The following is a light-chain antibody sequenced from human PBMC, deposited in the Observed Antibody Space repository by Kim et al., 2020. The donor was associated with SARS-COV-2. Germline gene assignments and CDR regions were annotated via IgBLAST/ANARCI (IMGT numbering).Light chain of an antibody. CDR1: HGISSH. V-gene: IGKV1-9*01. Sequence: ACEGDRVTITCRASHGISSHLAGYQQKPGKAPKLLIHGASTLESVVPSRFSGSGSGTEFTLTISSLQPEDFATYSCQQLITYPRTFGQGTKVDIK. CDR3: QQLITYPRT. J-gene: IGKJ1*01. CDR2: GAS.